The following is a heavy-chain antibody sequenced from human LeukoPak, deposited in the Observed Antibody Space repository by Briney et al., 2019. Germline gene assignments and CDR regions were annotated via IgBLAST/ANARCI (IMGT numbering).Heavy chain of an antibody. CDR2: IYYSGST. V-gene: IGHV4-39*07. CDR3: ARVVVPAATPYNWFDP. J-gene: IGHJ5*02. D-gene: IGHD2-2*01. Sequence: SETLSLTCTVSGGSISSSSYYWGWIRQPPGKGLEWIGSIYYSGSTYYNPSLKSRVTISVDTSKNQFSLKLSSVTAADTAVYYCARVVVPAATPYNWFDPWGQGTLVTVSS. CDR1: GGSISSSSYY.